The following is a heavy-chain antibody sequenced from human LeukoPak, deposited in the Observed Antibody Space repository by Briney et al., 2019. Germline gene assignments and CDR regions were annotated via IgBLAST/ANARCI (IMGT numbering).Heavy chain of an antibody. D-gene: IGHD3-22*01. CDR2: ISWNSGSI. J-gene: IGHJ4*02. Sequence: GGSLRLSCAASGFPFSNYWMHWVRHAPGKGLEWVSGISWNSGSIGYADSVKGRFTISRDNAKNSLYLQMNSLRAEDTALYYCAKDRAYYYDSSGQPGYFDYWGQGTLVTVSS. V-gene: IGHV3-9*01. CDR3: AKDRAYYYDSSGQPGYFDY. CDR1: GFPFSNYW.